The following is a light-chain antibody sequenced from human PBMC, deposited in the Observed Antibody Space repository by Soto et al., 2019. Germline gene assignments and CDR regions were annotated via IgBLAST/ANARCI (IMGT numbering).Light chain of an antibody. CDR3: QSYDSGLSGWL. CDR1: SSNIGAVFD. CDR2: ENT. V-gene: IGLV1-40*01. Sequence: QSVLTQPPSVSGAPGQRVTISCTGSSSNIGAVFDVHWYQQVPGTAPKLLIYENTKRPSGVPDRFSGSKSGTSASLAITGLQAEDEADYYCQSYDSGLSGWLFDGGTKLTVL. J-gene: IGLJ2*01.